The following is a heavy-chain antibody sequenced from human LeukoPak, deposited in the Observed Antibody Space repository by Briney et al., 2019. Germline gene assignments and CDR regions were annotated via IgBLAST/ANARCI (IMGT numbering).Heavy chain of an antibody. CDR2: IYYSGDT. J-gene: IGHJ2*01. CDR1: GGSINSYY. D-gene: IGHD3-22*01. CDR3: ARDRDSSGLRDFDL. Sequence: SETLSLTCTVSGGSINSYYWSWIRQPPGKGLEWIGYIYYSGDTNYNPSLKSRVSISIDTSKNQLSLQLSSVTAADTAVYYCARDRDSSGLRDFDLWGRGTLVTVSA. V-gene: IGHV4-59*01.